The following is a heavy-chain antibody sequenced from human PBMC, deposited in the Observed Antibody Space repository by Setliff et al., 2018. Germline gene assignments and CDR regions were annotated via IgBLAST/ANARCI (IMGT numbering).Heavy chain of an antibody. J-gene: IGHJ6*03. CDR2: IDESGGGT. V-gene: IGHV3-23*01. CDR1: GFTFSNYA. Sequence: PGGSLRLSCAASGFTFSNYAMSWVRQAPGKGLEWVSAIDESGGGTYYADSVKGRFTISRDNSKNSLYLQMNSLRAEDTAVYYCAKVGDCSGASCYSFYYYMDVWGKGTRSPSP. CDR3: AKVGDCSGASCYSFYYYMDV. D-gene: IGHD2-15*01.